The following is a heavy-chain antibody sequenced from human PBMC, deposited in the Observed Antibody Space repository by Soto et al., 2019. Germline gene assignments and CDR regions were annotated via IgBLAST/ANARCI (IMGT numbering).Heavy chain of an antibody. CDR2: FDPEDGET. V-gene: IGHV1-24*01. J-gene: IGHJ3*02. CDR1: GYTLTELS. Sequence: ASVKISCKVSGYTLTELSMHWVRQAPGKGLEWMGGFDPEDGETIYAQKFQGRVTMTEDTSTDTAYMELSSLRSEDTAVYYCATASGDYGGNSGAFDIWGQGTMVTVSS. CDR3: ATASGDYGGNSGAFDI. D-gene: IGHD4-17*01.